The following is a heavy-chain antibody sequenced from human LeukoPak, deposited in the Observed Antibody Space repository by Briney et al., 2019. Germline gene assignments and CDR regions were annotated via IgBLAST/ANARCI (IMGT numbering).Heavy chain of an antibody. CDR3: GRALGSYFDY. V-gene: IGHV3-74*01. J-gene: IGHJ4*02. CDR1: GFTFSRDW. D-gene: IGHD1-26*01. CDR2: INSVGSST. Sequence: GGSLRLSCAASGFTFSRDWMHWVRQAPGKGLVWVSRINSVGSSTNYADSMKGRFTISRDNAKNTLYLQMNSLRAEDTAVYYCGRALGSYFDYWGQGTLVTVSS.